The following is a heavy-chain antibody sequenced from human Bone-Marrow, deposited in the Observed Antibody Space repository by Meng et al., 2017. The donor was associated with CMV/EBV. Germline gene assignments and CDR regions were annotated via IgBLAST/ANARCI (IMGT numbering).Heavy chain of an antibody. Sequence: SVKVSCKASGGTFSSYAISWVRQAPGQGLEWMGGIIPIFGTANYAQKFQGRVTITTDESTNTAYMELSSLRSEDTAVYYCARVGGSRGLDYYYYGMDVWGQGTTVTVSS. CDR3: ARVGGSRGLDYYYYGMDV. V-gene: IGHV1-69*05. CDR2: IIPIFGTA. CDR1: GGTFSSYA. D-gene: IGHD3-10*01. J-gene: IGHJ6*02.